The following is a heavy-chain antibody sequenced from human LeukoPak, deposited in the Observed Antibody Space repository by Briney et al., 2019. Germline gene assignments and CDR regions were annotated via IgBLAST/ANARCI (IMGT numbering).Heavy chain of an antibody. D-gene: IGHD3-22*01. V-gene: IGHV1-18*01. Sequence: GASVKVSCMASGYTFTSYGISWVRQAPGQGLEWMGWISAYNGNTKYAQKLQGRVTMTTDTSTSTAYMELRSLRSDDTAVYYCARDSTVYYYDSSGYYPPDYWGQGTLVTVSS. CDR2: ISAYNGNT. CDR3: ARDSTVYYYDSSGYYPPDY. CDR1: GYTFTSYG. J-gene: IGHJ4*02.